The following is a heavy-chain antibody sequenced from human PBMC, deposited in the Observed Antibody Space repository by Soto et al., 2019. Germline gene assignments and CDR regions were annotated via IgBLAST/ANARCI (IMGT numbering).Heavy chain of an antibody. V-gene: IGHV6-1*01. D-gene: IGHD5-12*01. CDR1: GDSFSSNSAA. J-gene: IGHJ6*02. CDR2: TYYRSKWYN. Sequence: SQTLSLTCAISGDSFSSNSAAWNWIRQSPSRGLEWLGRTYYRSKWYNDYAVSVKSRITINPDTSKNQFSLQLNSVTPEDTAVYYCARGGVEMATIPHYYYYGMDVWGQGTTVTVSS. CDR3: ARGGVEMATIPHYYYYGMDV.